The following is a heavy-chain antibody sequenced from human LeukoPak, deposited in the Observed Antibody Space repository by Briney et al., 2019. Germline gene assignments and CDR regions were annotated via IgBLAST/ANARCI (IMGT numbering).Heavy chain of an antibody. Sequence: PSETLSLTCAVYGGSFSGYYWSWIRQPPGKGLEWIGEINHSGSTNYNPSLKSRVTISVDTSKNQFSLKLSSVTAADTAVYYCARDFLRSIVVVAATRFWFDPWGQGTLVTVSS. CDR1: GGSFSGYY. D-gene: IGHD2-15*01. CDR2: INHSGST. CDR3: ARDFLRSIVVVAATRFWFDP. J-gene: IGHJ5*02. V-gene: IGHV4-34*01.